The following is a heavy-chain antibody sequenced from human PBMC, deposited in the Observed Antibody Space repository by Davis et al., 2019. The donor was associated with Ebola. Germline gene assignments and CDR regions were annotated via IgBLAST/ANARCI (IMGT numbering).Heavy chain of an antibody. CDR3: ARTGWLGEVSGHYNSMDV. V-gene: IGHV1-2*06. Sequence: AASVKVSCKASGYTFTVYYMHWVRQAPGQGLEWMGRINPRSGGTSYAQKFQGRVTLTSDTSFSIAYMDLSRLRSDDTAVYYCARTGWLGEVSGHYNSMDVWGKGTTVTVSS. CDR1: GYTFTVYY. D-gene: IGHD3-10*01. J-gene: IGHJ6*04. CDR2: INPRSGGT.